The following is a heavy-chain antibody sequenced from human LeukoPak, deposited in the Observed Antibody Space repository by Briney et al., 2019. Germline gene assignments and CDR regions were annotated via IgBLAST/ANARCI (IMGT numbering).Heavy chain of an antibody. CDR1: GGTFSSYA. CDR3: ARDCPELPCSGAFDI. CDR2: IIPIFGAA. D-gene: IGHD1-26*01. J-gene: IGHJ3*02. Sequence: SVKVSCKVSGGTFSSYAISWVRQAPGQGLEWMGGIIPIFGAANYAQKFQGRVTITADESTSTAYMELSSLRSEDTAVYYCARDCPELPCSGAFDIWGQGTMVAVSS. V-gene: IGHV1-69*01.